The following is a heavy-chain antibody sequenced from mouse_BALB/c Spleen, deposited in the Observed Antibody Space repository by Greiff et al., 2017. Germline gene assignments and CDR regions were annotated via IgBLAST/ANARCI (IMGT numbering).Heavy chain of an antibody. CDR1: GYTFTNYW. Sequence: QVQLQQSGAELVRPGTSVKISCKASGYTFTNYWLGWVKQRPGHGLEWIGDIYPGGGYTNYNEKFKGKATLTADTSSSTAYMQLSSLTSEDSAVYFCARGAYDYDGGGDYWGQGTTLTVSS. J-gene: IGHJ2*01. CDR3: ARGAYDYDGGGDY. V-gene: IGHV1-63*02. D-gene: IGHD2-4*01. CDR2: IYPGGGYT.